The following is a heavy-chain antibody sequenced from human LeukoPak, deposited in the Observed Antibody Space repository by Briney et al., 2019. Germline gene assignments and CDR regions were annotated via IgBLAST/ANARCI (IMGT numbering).Heavy chain of an antibody. CDR3: ARGVSGWPYYLDF. J-gene: IGHJ4*02. Sequence: GGSLRLSCAASGFTFDSYTMVWVRQAPGSGLEWVSAIAGSGGDSYHADSVKGRFTVSRDNSKNTLFLQINSLRVEDTALYYCARGVSGWPYYLDFWGQGTLVTVSS. CDR2: IAGSGGDS. CDR1: GFTFDSYT. D-gene: IGHD6-25*01. V-gene: IGHV3-23*01.